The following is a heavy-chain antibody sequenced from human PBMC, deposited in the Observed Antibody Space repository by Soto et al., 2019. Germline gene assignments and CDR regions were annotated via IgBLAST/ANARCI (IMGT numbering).Heavy chain of an antibody. D-gene: IGHD6-13*01. CDR3: ARSSGWYVWFDP. Sequence: ASVKVSCKASGYTVTSYAMHWVRQAPGQRLEWMGWINAGNGNTKYSQKFQGRVTITRDTSASTAYMELSSLRSEDTAVYYCARSSGWYVWFDPWGQGTLVTVSS. CDR2: INAGNGNT. CDR1: GYTVTSYA. V-gene: IGHV1-3*01. J-gene: IGHJ5*02.